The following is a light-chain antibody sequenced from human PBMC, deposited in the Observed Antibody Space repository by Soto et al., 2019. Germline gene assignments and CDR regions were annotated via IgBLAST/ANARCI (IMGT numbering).Light chain of an antibody. CDR1: SSDVGGYNY. V-gene: IGLV2-14*01. CDR2: DVS. Sequence: QSVLTQPASVSGSPGQSITISCTGTSSDVGGYNYVSWYQQHPGKAPKLMIYDVSNRPSGVSNRFSGSKSGNTASLTISGLQAEDEADYYCSSYGGSPRVVFGGGTQLTVL. J-gene: IGLJ2*01. CDR3: SSYGGSPRVV.